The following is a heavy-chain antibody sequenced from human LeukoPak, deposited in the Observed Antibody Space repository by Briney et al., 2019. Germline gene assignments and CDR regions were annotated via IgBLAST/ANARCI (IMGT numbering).Heavy chain of an antibody. CDR3: ARHGGGYGSSWPY. CDR1: GYTFTRYY. V-gene: IGHV1-46*01. J-gene: IGHJ4*02. CDR2: INPSGGSI. D-gene: IGHD6-13*01. Sequence: ASVKVSCKASGYTFTRYYIHWMHWMRQAPGQGLEWMGVINPSGGSITYAQKFQDRVTMTRDTSTSTVYMELSSLRSEDTAVYYCARHGGGYGSSWPYWGQGTLVTVSS.